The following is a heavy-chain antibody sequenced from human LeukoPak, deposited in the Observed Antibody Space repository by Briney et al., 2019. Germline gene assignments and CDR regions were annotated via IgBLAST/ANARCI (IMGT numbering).Heavy chain of an antibody. CDR1: GGSISSYY. D-gene: IGHD1-26*01. J-gene: IGHJ3*02. CDR2: IYYSGST. CDR3: ARGQWELNHDAFDI. V-gene: IGHV4-59*13. Sequence: PSETLSLTCTVSGGSISSYYWIWIRQPPGKGLEGIGYIYYSGSTNYNPSLKSRVTISVDTSKNPFSLKLSSVTAADTAVYYCARGQWELNHDAFDIWGQGTMVTVSS.